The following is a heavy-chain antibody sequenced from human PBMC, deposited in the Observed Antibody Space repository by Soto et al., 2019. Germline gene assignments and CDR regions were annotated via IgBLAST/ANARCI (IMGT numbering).Heavy chain of an antibody. D-gene: IGHD6-19*01. J-gene: IGHJ4*02. Sequence: GGSLRLSCAASGFTFSSYGMHWVRQAPGKGLEWVAVIWYDGSNKYYADSVKGRFTISRDNSKNTLYLQMNSLRAEDTAVYYCAASGGLRDYFDYWGQGTLVTVSS. CDR3: AASGGLRDYFDY. CDR2: IWYDGSNK. V-gene: IGHV3-33*01. CDR1: GFTFSSYG.